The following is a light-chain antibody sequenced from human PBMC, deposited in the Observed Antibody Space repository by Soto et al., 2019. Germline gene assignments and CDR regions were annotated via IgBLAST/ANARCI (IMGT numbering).Light chain of an antibody. CDR3: QQYGSAPSIT. CDR2: GAS. J-gene: IGKJ5*01. CDR1: QNININY. V-gene: IGKV3-20*01. Sequence: VLTSSPFTMSLSPAERATLSCRSSQNININYLAWYQQKPGQAPRLLIYGASIRATGIPDRFSVSGSGTDFTLTISRLEPEDFAVYYCQQYGSAPSITFGQGTRLEIK.